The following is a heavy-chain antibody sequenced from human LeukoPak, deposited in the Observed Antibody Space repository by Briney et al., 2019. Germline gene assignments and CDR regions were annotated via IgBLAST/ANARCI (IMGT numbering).Heavy chain of an antibody. D-gene: IGHD3-10*01. CDR1: GFTFSNYG. CDR3: AKDLGGSGSYYAFDY. CDR2: ISGSGTST. Sequence: GVLRLSCAASGFTFSNYGMSWVRQAPGKGLEWVASISGSGTSTYYADSVKGRFTISRDNSKDTLFLYMKSLGVENTAVYYCAKDLGGSGSYYAFDYWGQGTLVTVSS. J-gene: IGHJ4*02. V-gene: IGHV3-23*01.